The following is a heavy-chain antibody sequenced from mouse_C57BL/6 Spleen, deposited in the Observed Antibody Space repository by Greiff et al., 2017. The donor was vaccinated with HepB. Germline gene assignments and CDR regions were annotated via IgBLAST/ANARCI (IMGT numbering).Heavy chain of an antibody. CDR2: INPNNGGT. V-gene: IGHV1-26*01. CDR3: ARWWSYYFDY. Sequence: EVQLQQSGPELVKPGASVKISCKASGYTFTDYYMNWVKQSHGKSLEWIGDINPNNGGTSYNQKFKGKATLTVDKSSSTAYMEHRSLTSEDSAVYYCARWWSYYFDYWGQGTTLTVSS. J-gene: IGHJ2*01. D-gene: IGHD1-1*02. CDR1: GYTFTDYY.